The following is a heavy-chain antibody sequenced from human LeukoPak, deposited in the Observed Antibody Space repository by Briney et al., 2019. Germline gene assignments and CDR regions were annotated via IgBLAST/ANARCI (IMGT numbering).Heavy chain of an antibody. J-gene: IGHJ6*03. CDR1: GGSTSSNNHF. D-gene: IGHD5-12*01. CDR2: INHSGTT. Sequence: PSETLSLTCSVSGGSTSSNNHFWGWIRQPPGKGLEWIGSINHSGTTHYNPSLKSRVTISIDTSKNQFSLGLTSVTAADTAVYYCARHFTPSEWLTRYYYYFYYLDVWGEGTTVTVSS. CDR3: ARHFTPSEWLTRYYYYFYYLDV. V-gene: IGHV4-39*01.